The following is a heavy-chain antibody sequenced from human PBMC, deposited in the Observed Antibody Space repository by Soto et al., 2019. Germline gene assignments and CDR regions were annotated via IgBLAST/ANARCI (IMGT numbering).Heavy chain of an antibody. J-gene: IGHJ2*01. CDR3: ARGASLGIGAGYWYFDL. Sequence: GGSLRLSCAASGFTFSSYAMHWVRQAPGKGLEWGAVISYYGSNKYYADPVKGRFTISRDNSKNTLYLQMNSLRAEDTAVYYCARGASLGIGAGYWYFDLWGRGTLVTVSS. CDR2: ISYYGSNK. V-gene: IGHV3-30*04. CDR1: GFTFSSYA. D-gene: IGHD7-27*01.